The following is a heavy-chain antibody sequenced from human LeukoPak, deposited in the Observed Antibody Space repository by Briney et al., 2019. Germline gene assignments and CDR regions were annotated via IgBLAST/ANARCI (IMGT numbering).Heavy chain of an antibody. Sequence: GGSLRLSCAASGFTFDDYTMHWVRQAPGKGLEWVSLISWDGGSTYYADSVKGRFTISRDNSKNSLYLQMNSLRAEDTAVYYCARDRADFWSGLVGNYYYGMDVWGQGTTVTVSS. CDR2: ISWDGGST. J-gene: IGHJ6*02. D-gene: IGHD3-3*01. CDR3: ARDRADFWSGLVGNYYYGMDV. V-gene: IGHV3-43*01. CDR1: GFTFDDYT.